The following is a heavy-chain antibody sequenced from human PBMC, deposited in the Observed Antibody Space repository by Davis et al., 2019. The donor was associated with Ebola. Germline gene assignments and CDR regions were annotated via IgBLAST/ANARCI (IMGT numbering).Heavy chain of an antibody. V-gene: IGHV3-30*04. J-gene: IGHJ4*02. D-gene: IGHD3-3*01. Sequence: GESLKISCVASGFTFSGYAMHWVRQAPGKGLEWVAVISYDGSNKYYADSVKGRFTISRDNSKNTLYLQMNSLRVEDTAVYYCAKAPVRFLEWFTTDYWGKGTLVTVSS. CDR3: AKAPVRFLEWFTTDY. CDR1: GFTFSGYA. CDR2: ISYDGSNK.